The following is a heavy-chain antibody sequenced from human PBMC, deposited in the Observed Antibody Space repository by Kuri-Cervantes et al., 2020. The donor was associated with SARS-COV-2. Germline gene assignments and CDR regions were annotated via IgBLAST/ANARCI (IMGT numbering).Heavy chain of an antibody. D-gene: IGHD3-9*01. Sequence: ETLSLTCVASGLTVSSNYMSWVRQAPGRGLEWVSVLYTGGSSHYADSVKGRFTISRDNSKNTLYLQMSSLRVEDTAVYYCTRDPSTGWSRYFYGMDVWGQGTAVTVSS. CDR1: GLTVSSNY. J-gene: IGHJ6*02. CDR2: LYTGGSS. V-gene: IGHV3-53*01. CDR3: TRDPSTGWSRYFYGMDV.